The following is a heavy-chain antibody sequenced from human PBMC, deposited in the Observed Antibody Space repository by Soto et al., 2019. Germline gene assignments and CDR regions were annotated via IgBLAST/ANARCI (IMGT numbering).Heavy chain of an antibody. CDR1: GFTFSRHW. J-gene: IGHJ4*02. CDR2: VKGDGSSV. Sequence: EVQLVESGGGLVQPGGSLRISCAASGFTFSRHWMYWVRQAPGKGLVWVSRVKGDGSSVWYADSVRGRFTISRDNAKNTLYLQMNSLRAEDTAVYYCTRDNGGLDCWGQGTLVTVSS. D-gene: IGHD3-16*01. CDR3: TRDNGGLDC. V-gene: IGHV3-74*01.